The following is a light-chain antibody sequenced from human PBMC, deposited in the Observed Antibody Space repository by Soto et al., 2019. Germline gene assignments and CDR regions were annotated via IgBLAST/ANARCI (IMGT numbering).Light chain of an antibody. Sequence: EIVLTQSPATLSLSPGERATLSCRASQSVSSYLAWYQQKPGQSPRLLIYDASNRATGIPARFSGSGSGTDFTLTISSLEPEDFAGDYGQQRRNFCQGTKLEIK. V-gene: IGKV3-11*01. CDR1: QSVSSY. CDR3: QQRRN. CDR2: DAS. J-gene: IGKJ2*01.